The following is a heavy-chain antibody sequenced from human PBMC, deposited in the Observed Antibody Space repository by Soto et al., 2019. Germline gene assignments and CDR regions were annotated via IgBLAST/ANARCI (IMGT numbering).Heavy chain of an antibody. CDR1: GFTFSSYA. V-gene: IGHV3-23*01. CDR3: AKCYGDYLHPGISFDD. J-gene: IGHJ4*02. Sequence: PGGSLRLSCAASGFTFSSYAMSWVRQAPGKGLEWVSAISGSGGSTYYADSVKGRFTISRDNSKNTLYLQMNSLRAEDTAVYYCAKCYGDYLHPGISFDDWGQGTQVTVAS. CDR2: ISGSGGST. D-gene: IGHD4-17*01.